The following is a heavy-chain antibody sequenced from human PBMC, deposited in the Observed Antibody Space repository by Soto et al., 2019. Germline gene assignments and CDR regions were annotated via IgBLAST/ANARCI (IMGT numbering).Heavy chain of an antibody. J-gene: IGHJ3*02. CDR2: INPNSGGT. V-gene: IGHV1-2*04. Sequence: GASVKVSCKASGYTFTGYYMHWVRQAPGQGLEWMGWINPNSGGTNYAQKFQGWVTMTRDTSISTAYMELSRLRSDDTAVYYCAIFRAYYDSSGYPTGAFDIWGQGTMVTV. CDR1: GYTFTGYY. CDR3: AIFRAYYDSSGYPTGAFDI. D-gene: IGHD3-22*01.